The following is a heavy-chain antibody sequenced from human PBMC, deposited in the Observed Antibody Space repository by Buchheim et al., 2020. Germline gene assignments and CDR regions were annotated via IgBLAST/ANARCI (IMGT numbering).Heavy chain of an antibody. J-gene: IGHJ5*02. CDR3: AREPPNCSGGSCYSGWFDP. Sequence: QVQLQESGPGLVKPSETLSLTCTVSGGSISSYYWSWIRQPPGKGLEWIGYIYYSGSTNYNPSLKSRVTISVDTSKNQFSLQLSSVTAADTAVYYCAREPPNCSGGSCYSGWFDPWGQGTL. CDR2: IYYSGST. CDR1: GGSISSYY. V-gene: IGHV4-59*01. D-gene: IGHD2-15*01.